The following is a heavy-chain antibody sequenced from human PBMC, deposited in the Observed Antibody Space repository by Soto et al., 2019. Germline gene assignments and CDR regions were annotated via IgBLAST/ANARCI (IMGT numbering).Heavy chain of an antibody. Sequence: EVQLLESGGGLVQPGGSLRLSCAASGFTFSIYDMSWVRQAPGKGLEGVSAITGSGYGTYYADSVKGRFTISRDNSKNTLYLQMNSLRAEDTAVYYCARDRSGSGWSLDYWGQGTLVTVSS. CDR2: ITGSGYGT. D-gene: IGHD6-19*01. J-gene: IGHJ4*02. CDR1: GFTFSIYD. V-gene: IGHV3-23*01. CDR3: ARDRSGSGWSLDY.